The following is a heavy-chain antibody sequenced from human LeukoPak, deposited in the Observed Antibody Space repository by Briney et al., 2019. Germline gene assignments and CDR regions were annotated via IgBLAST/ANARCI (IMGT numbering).Heavy chain of an antibody. CDR3: ARESGGGRPFDY. V-gene: IGHV4-4*07. J-gene: IGHJ4*02. Sequence: SETLSLTCTVSGGSINSYFWSWIRQPAGKGLEWIGRIYTSGATNYNPSLKSRVTMSVDTSKSQFSLKLSSVTAADTAVYYCARESGGGRPFDYWGQGTLVTVSS. D-gene: IGHD2-15*01. CDR2: IYTSGAT. CDR1: GGSINSYF.